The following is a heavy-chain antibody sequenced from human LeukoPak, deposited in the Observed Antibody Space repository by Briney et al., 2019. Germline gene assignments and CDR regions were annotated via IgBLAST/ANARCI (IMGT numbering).Heavy chain of an antibody. CDR2: INHSGST. D-gene: IGHD2-2*01. V-gene: IGHV4-34*01. CDR1: GGSFSGYY. Sequence: SETLSLTCAVYGGSFSGYYWSWIHQPPGKGLEWIGEINHSGSTNYNPSLKSRVTISVDTSKNQFSLKLSSVTAADTAVYYCARGPHLESCSSASCQGWFDPWGQGTLVTVSS. CDR3: ARGPHLESCSSASCQGWFDP. J-gene: IGHJ5*02.